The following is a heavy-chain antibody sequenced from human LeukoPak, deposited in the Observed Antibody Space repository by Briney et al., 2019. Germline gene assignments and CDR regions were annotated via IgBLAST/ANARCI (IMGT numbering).Heavy chain of an antibody. V-gene: IGHV4-59*08. CDR3: ARQSGYSYGYGY. Sequence: PSETLSLTCTVSGGSIRSYYWSWIRQPRGKGLEWIGYIYYSGSTNYNPSLKSRVTISVDTSKNQFSLKLSSVTAADTAVYYCARQSGYSYGYGYWGQGTLVTVSS. CDR1: GGSIRSYY. D-gene: IGHD5-18*01. CDR2: IYYSGST. J-gene: IGHJ4*02.